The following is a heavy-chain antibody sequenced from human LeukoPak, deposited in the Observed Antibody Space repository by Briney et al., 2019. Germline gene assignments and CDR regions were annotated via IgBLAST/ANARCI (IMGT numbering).Heavy chain of an antibody. CDR1: GGSISSYY. D-gene: IGHD6-6*01. J-gene: IGHJ4*02. Sequence: SETLSLTCTVSGGSISSYYWSWIRQPAGKGLEWIGRIYTSGSTNYNPSLKSRVTMSVDTSKNQFSLKLSSVTAADTAVYYCARSVREYSSSSFDYWGQGTLVTVSS. V-gene: IGHV4-4*07. CDR2: IYTSGST. CDR3: ARSVREYSSSSFDY.